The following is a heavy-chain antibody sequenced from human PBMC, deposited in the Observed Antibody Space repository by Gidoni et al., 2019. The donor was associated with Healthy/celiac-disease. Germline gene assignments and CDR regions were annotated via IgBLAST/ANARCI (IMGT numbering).Heavy chain of an antibody. V-gene: IGHV1-18*04. D-gene: IGHD4-17*01. J-gene: IGHJ6*02. CDR3: ARLGLLGDQYYYYGMDV. Sequence: QVQLVQSGAEVKKPGASVKVSCKASGYTFTSYGISWVRQAPGQGLEWMGWISAYNGNTTYAQKLQGRVTMTTDTSTSTAYMELRSLRSDDTAVYYCARLGLLGDQYYYYGMDVWGQGTTVTVSS. CDR2: ISAYNGNT. CDR1: GYTFTSYG.